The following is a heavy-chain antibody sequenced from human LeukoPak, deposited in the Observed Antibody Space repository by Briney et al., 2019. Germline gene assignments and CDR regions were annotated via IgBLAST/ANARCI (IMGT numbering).Heavy chain of an antibody. D-gene: IGHD1-1*01. J-gene: IGHJ3*01. CDR1: GFTVSSNE. V-gene: IGHV3-53*01. CDR2: IYSGGRT. CDR3: AGNSGDDAFDL. Sequence: GGSLRLSCAASGFTVSSNEMSWVRQAPGKGLDWVSVIYSGGRTYYADSVKGRFTISRDNSKNTLYLQMNSLRAEDTAVYYCAGNSGDDAFDLWGQGTMVTVSS.